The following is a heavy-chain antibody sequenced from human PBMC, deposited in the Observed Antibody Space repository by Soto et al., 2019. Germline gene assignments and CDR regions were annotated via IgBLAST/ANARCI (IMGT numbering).Heavy chain of an antibody. CDR2: ITHSGST. CDR3: ASGGGANYYYGMDV. CDR1: VGTFSGYY. D-gene: IGHD2-15*01. Sequence: PSETLSLTCAGYVGTFSGYYWSFIRQARGKGLEWIGEITHSGSTNYNPSLKSRVTISVDTSKNQFSLKLSSVTAADTAVYYCASGGGANYYYGMDVWGQGTTVT. J-gene: IGHJ6*01. V-gene: IGHV4-34*01.